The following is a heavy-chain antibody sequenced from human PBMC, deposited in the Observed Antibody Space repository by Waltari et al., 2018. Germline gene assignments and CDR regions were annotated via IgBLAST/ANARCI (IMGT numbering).Heavy chain of an antibody. CDR2: LDPEDGQA. J-gene: IGHJ3*01. Sequence: EVQLLQSGAEVKKPGTPVKISCKVSGDTFTDNYIHWIQQAPGKGLQWRGRLDPEDGQAVYAEKFHGRVTMTADTSIHTAYMELTSLTSEDTAFYYCAAALGGGISASRPFHFWGQGTMITVSS. CDR3: AAALGGGISASRPFHF. V-gene: IGHV1-69-2*01. CDR1: GDTFTDNY. D-gene: IGHD3-10*01.